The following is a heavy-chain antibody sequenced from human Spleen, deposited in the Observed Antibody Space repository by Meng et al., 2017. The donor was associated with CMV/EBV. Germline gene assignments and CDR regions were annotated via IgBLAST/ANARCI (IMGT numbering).Heavy chain of an antibody. Sequence: GESLKISCVVSGFTFSSYGMHWVRQAPGKGLEWVAFIRYDGSNKYYADSVKGRFIISRDNSKNTLYLQMNSLRAEDTAVYYCAKGVRYGSGPYYYYGMDVWGQGTTVTVSS. J-gene: IGHJ6*02. CDR2: IRYDGSNK. CDR3: AKGVRYGSGPYYYYGMDV. D-gene: IGHD3-10*01. CDR1: GFTFSSYG. V-gene: IGHV3-30*02.